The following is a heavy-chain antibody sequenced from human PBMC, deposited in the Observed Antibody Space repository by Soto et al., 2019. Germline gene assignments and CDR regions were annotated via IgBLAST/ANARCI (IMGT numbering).Heavy chain of an antibody. V-gene: IGHV4-61*08. CDR1: GGSISSGGYY. CDR2: IYYSGST. D-gene: IGHD6-13*01. Sequence: SXTLSLTCTVSGGSISSGGYYWIWIRQQPGKGLEWIGYIYYSGSTNYNPSLKSRVTISVDTSKNQFSLKLSSVTAADTAVYYCARAGLAGFSAEDYYFDYWGQGTLVTVSS. CDR3: ARAGLAGFSAEDYYFDY. J-gene: IGHJ4*02.